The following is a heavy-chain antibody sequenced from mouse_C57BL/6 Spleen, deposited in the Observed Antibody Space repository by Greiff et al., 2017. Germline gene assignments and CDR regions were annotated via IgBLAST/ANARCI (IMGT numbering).Heavy chain of an antibody. V-gene: IGHV1-9*01. CDR2: ILPGSGST. CDR1: GYTFTGYW. Sequence: QVQLQQSGAELMKPGASVKLSCKATGYTFTGYWIEWVKQRPGHGLEWIGEILPGSGSTNYNEKFKGKATITADTSSITAYMQLSSLTTDDFAIYYSARSYDYAVAYWGQGTLVTVSA. CDR3: ARSYDYAVAY. D-gene: IGHD2-4*01. J-gene: IGHJ3*01.